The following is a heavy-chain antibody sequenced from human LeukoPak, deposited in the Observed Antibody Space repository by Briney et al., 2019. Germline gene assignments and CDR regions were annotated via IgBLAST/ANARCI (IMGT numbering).Heavy chain of an antibody. CDR3: AKCPGSSGRGTYFDY. Sequence: GGSLRLSCAASGFTFSSYAMIWVRQAPGKGLEWVANINENGREKFYGASVKGRFSISRDNSKNTLYLQMNSLRAEDTAVYYCAKCPGSSGRGTYFDYWGQGTLVTVSP. D-gene: IGHD6-19*01. J-gene: IGHJ4*02. CDR1: GFTFSSYA. CDR2: INENGREK. V-gene: IGHV3-7*01.